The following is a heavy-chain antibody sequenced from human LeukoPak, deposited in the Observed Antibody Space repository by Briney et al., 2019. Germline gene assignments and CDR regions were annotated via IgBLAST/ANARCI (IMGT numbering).Heavy chain of an antibody. J-gene: IGHJ4*02. CDR2: IYYSGST. Sequence: SQTLSLTCTVSGGSISSGDYYWSWIRQPPGKGLEWIGYIYYSGSTYYNPSLKSRVTISVDTSKNQFSLKLSSVTAADTAVYYCASFWVGYCSSTSCFRPDYWVQGTLVTVSS. D-gene: IGHD2-2*01. V-gene: IGHV4-30-4*01. CDR1: GGSISSGDYY. CDR3: ASFWVGYCSSTSCFRPDY.